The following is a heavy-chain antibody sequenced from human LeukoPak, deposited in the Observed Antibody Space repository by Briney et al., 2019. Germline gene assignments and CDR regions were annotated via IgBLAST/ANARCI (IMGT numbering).Heavy chain of an antibody. J-gene: IGHJ5*02. Sequence: SETLSLTCTVSGGSISSYYWSWIRQPPGKGLEWIGYIYYSGSTNYNPSLKSRVTISVDTSKNQFSLKLSSVTAADTAVYYCAKDSTNLGYCSSTSCYTRGPWFDPWGQGTLVTVSS. V-gene: IGHV4-59*01. CDR3: AKDSTNLGYCSSTSCYTRGPWFDP. D-gene: IGHD2-2*02. CDR1: GGSISSYY. CDR2: IYYSGST.